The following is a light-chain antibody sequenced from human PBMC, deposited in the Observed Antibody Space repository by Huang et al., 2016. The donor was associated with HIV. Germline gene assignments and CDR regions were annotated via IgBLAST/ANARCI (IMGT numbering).Light chain of an antibody. CDR2: WAS. CDR3: HQYYNTRPT. Sequence: DIVMTQSPDSLAVSLGERATIKCKSSQSVFYNSNKKNYLAWYQQKPGQPPKQLIFWASIRESGVPDRFSGSGSGTDFTLTISSLQTEDVAVYYCHQYYNTRPTFGPGTKVEIK. CDR1: QSVFYNSNKKNY. V-gene: IGKV4-1*01. J-gene: IGKJ3*01.